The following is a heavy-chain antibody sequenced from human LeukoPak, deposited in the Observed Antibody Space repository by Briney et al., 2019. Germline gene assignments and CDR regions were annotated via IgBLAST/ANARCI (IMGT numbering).Heavy chain of an antibody. D-gene: IGHD2-2*01. J-gene: IGHJ5*02. CDR1: GGTFSSYA. CDR3: VRAKPGYCSSTSCSEFDP. Sequence: SVKVSCKASGGTFSSYAISWVRQAPGQGLEWMGGIIPIFGTANYAQKFQGRVTITTDESTSTAYMELSSLRSEDTAVYYCVRAKPGYCSSTSCSEFDPWGQGTLVTVSS. CDR2: IIPIFGTA. V-gene: IGHV1-69*05.